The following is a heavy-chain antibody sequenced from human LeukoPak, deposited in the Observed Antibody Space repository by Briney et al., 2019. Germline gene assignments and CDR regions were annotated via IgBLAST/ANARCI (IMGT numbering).Heavy chain of an antibody. CDR2: IYTSGST. J-gene: IGHJ3*02. CDR1: GGSISSGSYY. D-gene: IGHD3/OR15-3a*01. CDR3: AREKQDWGAFDI. V-gene: IGHV4-61*02. Sequence: SETLSLTCTVSGGSISSGSYYWSWIRQPAGKGLEWIGRIYTSGSTNYNPSLKSRVTISVDTSRNQFSLRLSSVTAADTALYYCAREKQDWGAFDIWGQGTMVTVSS.